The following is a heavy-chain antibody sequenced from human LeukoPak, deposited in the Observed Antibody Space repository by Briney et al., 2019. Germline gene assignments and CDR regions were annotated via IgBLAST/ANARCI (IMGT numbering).Heavy chain of an antibody. Sequence: SETLSLTCTVSGGSISSGGYYWGWIRQPPGKGLEWIGSIYYSGSTYYNPSLKSRVTISVDTSKNQFSLKLSSVTAADTAVYYCASRTKVVRLIDYWGQGTLVTVSS. J-gene: IGHJ4*02. D-gene: IGHD4-23*01. CDR3: ASRTKVVRLIDY. V-gene: IGHV4-39*01. CDR2: IYYSGST. CDR1: GGSISSGGYY.